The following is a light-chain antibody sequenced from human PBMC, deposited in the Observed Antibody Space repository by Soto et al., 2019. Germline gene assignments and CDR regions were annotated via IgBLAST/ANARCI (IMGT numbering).Light chain of an antibody. CDR1: RTIDHY. V-gene: IGKV1-39*01. CDR2: SAS. Sequence: DIQMTQSPSALSASVGDRVTITCRASRTIDHYLNWYRQKPGKAPNLLIYSASTLQSGVPSRFSGSGYGTVFTLTISSLQPEDFATYYCQQGYVTPYTFGQGTKLQIK. CDR3: QQGYVTPYT. J-gene: IGKJ2*01.